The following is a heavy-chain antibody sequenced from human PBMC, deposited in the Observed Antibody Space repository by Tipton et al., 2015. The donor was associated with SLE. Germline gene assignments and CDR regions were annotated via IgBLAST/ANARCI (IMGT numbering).Heavy chain of an antibody. CDR1: GFTFSDYY. D-gene: IGHD6-13*01. CDR3: ARSSTWYPWYFDY. J-gene: IGHJ4*02. V-gene: IGHV3-11*01. CDR2: ISSSDITI. Sequence: GSLRLSCAASGFTFSDYYMSWIRQAPGKGLEWVSYISSSDITIYYADSVEGRFTLSRDNAKNSLYLQMNSLRVEDTAVYYCARSSTWYPWYFDYWGQGTLVTVSS.